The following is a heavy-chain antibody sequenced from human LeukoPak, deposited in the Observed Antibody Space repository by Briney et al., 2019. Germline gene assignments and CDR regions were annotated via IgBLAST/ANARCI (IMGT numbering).Heavy chain of an antibody. CDR1: GFTFSTYG. CDR3: TRGRRATHDY. J-gene: IGHJ4*02. CDR2: ISGSGDST. D-gene: IGHD1-26*01. V-gene: IGHV3-23*01. Sequence: GGSLRLSCAASGFTFSTYGMSWVRQAPGKGLEWVSAISGSGDSTYYADSVKGRFTISRDNSKNTLYLQMNSLKTEDTAVYYCTRGRRATHDYWGQGTLVTVSS.